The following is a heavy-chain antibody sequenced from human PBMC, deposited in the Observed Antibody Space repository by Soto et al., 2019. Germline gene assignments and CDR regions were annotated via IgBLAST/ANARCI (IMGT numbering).Heavy chain of an antibody. CDR2: IYHSGST. V-gene: IGHV4-30-2*01. Sequence: QLQLQESGSGLVRPSQTLSLTCAVSGGSISSGGYSWNWIRQPPGKVLEWIGYIYHSGSTLYNPSLKXRXSXSVXKSKXQFSLKLXXXXAXDXAXXXXXXXXXXXXXFXPWGQGTLVTVSS. CDR3: XXXXXXXXXFXP. CDR1: GGSISSGGYS. J-gene: IGHJ5*02.